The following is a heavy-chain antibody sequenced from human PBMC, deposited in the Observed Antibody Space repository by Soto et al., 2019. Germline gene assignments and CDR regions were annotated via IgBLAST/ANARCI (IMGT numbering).Heavy chain of an antibody. Sequence: SETLSLTCAVSGGSISSSNWWSWVRQPPGKGLEWIGEIYHSGSTNYNPSLKSRVTISVAKSKNQFSLRLTSVSAADTSVYYCVRHVSGIGSGWFDYWGQGSLVTVSS. V-gene: IGHV4-4*02. CDR1: GGSISSSNW. J-gene: IGHJ5*01. CDR3: VRHVSGIGSGWFDY. CDR2: IYHSGST. D-gene: IGHD6-19*01.